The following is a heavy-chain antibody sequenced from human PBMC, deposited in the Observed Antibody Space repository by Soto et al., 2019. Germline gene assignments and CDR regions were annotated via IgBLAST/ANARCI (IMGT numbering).Heavy chain of an antibody. CDR2: IYYSGST. CDR1: GGSISSYY. J-gene: IGHJ4*02. V-gene: IGHV4-59*01. CDR3: ARRFYGDYVGVFDY. D-gene: IGHD4-17*01. Sequence: SETLSLTCTVSGGSISSYYWSWIRQPPGKGLEWIGYIYYSGSTNYNPSLKSRVTISVDTSKNLFSLKLSSVTAADTAVYYCARRFYGDYVGVFDYWGQGTLVTVSS.